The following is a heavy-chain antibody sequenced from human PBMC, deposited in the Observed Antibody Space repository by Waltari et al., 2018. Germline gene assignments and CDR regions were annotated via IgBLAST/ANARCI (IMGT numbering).Heavy chain of an antibody. Sequence: EVHLVESGGGLVQPGGSLRHSCAGAGFAFTDYWMSWVRQAPGKGPEWVANIHKYGSEKNYVDYGKGRFTISRDTAKDSVYLQMNSLRADDTAMYYCVRDHWGPDYWGQGTLVTVSS. D-gene: IGHD7-27*01. J-gene: IGHJ4*02. V-gene: IGHV3-7*01. CDR2: IHKYGSEK. CDR3: VRDHWGPDY. CDR1: GFAFTDYW.